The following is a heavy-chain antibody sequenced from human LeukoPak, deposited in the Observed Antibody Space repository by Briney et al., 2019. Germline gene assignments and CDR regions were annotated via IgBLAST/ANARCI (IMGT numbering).Heavy chain of an antibody. CDR3: ARVGCSSTSCSFDY. Sequence: TPGTLSLTCAVSGGSISSSNWWSWVRQPPGKGLEWIGEIYHSGSTNYNPSLKSRVTISVDKSKNQFSLKLSSVTAADTAVYYCARVGCSSTSCSFDYWGQGTLVTVSS. V-gene: IGHV4-4*03. CDR1: GGSISSSNW. CDR2: IYHSGST. J-gene: IGHJ4*02. D-gene: IGHD2-2*01.